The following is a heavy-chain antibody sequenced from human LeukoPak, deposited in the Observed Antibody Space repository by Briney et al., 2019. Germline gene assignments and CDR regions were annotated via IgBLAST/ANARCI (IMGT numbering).Heavy chain of an antibody. CDR1: GFTFSSYA. Sequence: GGSLRLSCAASGFTFSSYAMHWVRQAPGKGLEWVSSISSSGRHKYYADSVKGRFTISRDNAKNSLYLQMNSLRAEDAAVYYCARVKEASAFDIWGQGTMVTVSS. V-gene: IGHV3-21*06. D-gene: IGHD5-12*01. J-gene: IGHJ3*02. CDR2: ISSSGRHK. CDR3: ARVKEASAFDI.